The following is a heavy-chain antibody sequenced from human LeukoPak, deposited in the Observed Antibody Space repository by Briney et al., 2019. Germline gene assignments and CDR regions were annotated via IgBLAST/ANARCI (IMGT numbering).Heavy chain of an antibody. J-gene: IGHJ5*02. CDR3: ARDSPWKVNWFDP. D-gene: IGHD1-1*01. Sequence: SVKVSCKASGGTFSSYAISWVRQAPGQGLEWMGRIIPILGIANYAQKFQGRVTITADKSTSTAYMELSSLRAEDTAVYYCARDSPWKVNWFDPWGQGTLVTVSS. V-gene: IGHV1-69*04. CDR1: GGTFSSYA. CDR2: IIPILGIA.